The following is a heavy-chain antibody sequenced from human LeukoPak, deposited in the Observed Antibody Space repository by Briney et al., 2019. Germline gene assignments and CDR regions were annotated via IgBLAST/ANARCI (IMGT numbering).Heavy chain of an antibody. CDR3: ARPRPRVAGTHNWFDP. Sequence: PSETLCLTCADYGGSFSGYYWSWLRQPPGKGLEWIGEINHSGSTNYNPPLKSRVTISVDTSKNQFSLKLSSVTAADTAVYYCARPRPRVAGTHNWFDPWGQGTLVTVSS. J-gene: IGHJ5*02. CDR2: INHSGST. V-gene: IGHV4-34*01. D-gene: IGHD6-19*01. CDR1: GGSFSGYY.